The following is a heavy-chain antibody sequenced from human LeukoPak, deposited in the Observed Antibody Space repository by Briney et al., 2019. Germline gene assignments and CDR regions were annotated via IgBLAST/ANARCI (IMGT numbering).Heavy chain of an antibody. J-gene: IGHJ6*03. CDR3: ARAGSYGSGSYFYYYYYMDV. D-gene: IGHD3-10*01. Sequence: GGSLRLSCAASGFTVSSNYMSWVRQAPGKGLEWVSGINWNGGSTGYADSVKGRFTISRDNAKNSLYPQMNSLRAEDTALYYCARAGSYGSGSYFYYYYYMDVWGKGTTVTVSS. V-gene: IGHV3-20*04. CDR1: GFTVSSNY. CDR2: INWNGGST.